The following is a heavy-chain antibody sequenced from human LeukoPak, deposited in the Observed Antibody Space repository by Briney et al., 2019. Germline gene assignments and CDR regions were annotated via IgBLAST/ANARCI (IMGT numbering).Heavy chain of an antibody. CDR1: GFTFSSYA. CDR2: ISYDGSNK. Sequence: AGGSLRLSCAASGFTFSSYAMSWVRQAPGKGLEWVAVISYDGSNKYYADSVKGRFTISRDNSKNTLYLQMNSLRAEDTAVYYCASYTPRGFDPWGQGTLVTVSS. D-gene: IGHD3-10*01. J-gene: IGHJ5*02. V-gene: IGHV3-30*04. CDR3: ASYTPRGFDP.